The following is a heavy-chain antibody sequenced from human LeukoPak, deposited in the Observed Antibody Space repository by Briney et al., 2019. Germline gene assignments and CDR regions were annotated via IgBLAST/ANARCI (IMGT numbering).Heavy chain of an antibody. CDR3: ARNRRDGYKLDYFDY. Sequence: GRSLRLSCAASGFTFSSYSMNWVRQAPGEGLEWVSSISSSSSIYYADSVKGRFTISRDNAKNSLYLQMNSLRAEDTAVYYCARNRRDGYKLDYFDYWGQGTLVTVSS. CDR2: ISSSSSI. D-gene: IGHD5-24*01. V-gene: IGHV3-21*01. J-gene: IGHJ4*02. CDR1: GFTFSSYS.